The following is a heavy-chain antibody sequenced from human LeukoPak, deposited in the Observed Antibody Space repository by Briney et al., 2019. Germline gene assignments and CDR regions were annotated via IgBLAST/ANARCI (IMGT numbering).Heavy chain of an antibody. Sequence: SETLSLTCTVSGGSISSSSYYWGWIRQPPGKGLEWIGSIYYSGSTYYNPPLKSRVTISVDTSKNQFSLKLSSVTAADTAVYYCARDLPPGDWFDPWGQGTLVTVSS. J-gene: IGHJ5*02. D-gene: IGHD1-14*01. CDR3: ARDLPPGDWFDP. CDR2: IYYSGST. V-gene: IGHV4-39*07. CDR1: GGSISSSSYY.